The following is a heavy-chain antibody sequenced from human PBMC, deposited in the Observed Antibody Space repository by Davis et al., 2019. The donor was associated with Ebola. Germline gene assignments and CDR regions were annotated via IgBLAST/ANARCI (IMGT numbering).Heavy chain of an antibody. CDR2: INHSGST. V-gene: IGHV4-34*01. CDR1: AGSFSGYY. J-gene: IGHJ3*02. Sequence: MPSETLSPTCALYAGSFSGYYWSWIRQPPGKGLEWIREINHSGSTNYNPSLKSRVTISVDTSKNQFSLKLSSVTAADTAVYYCARLRQQLWDAFDIWGQGTMVTVSS. D-gene: IGHD6-13*01. CDR3: ARLRQQLWDAFDI.